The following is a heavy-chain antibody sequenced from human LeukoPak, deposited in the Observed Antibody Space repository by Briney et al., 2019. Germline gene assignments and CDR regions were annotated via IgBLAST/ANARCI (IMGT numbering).Heavy chain of an antibody. CDR2: IKQDGSER. Sequence: GGSLRLSCAASGFTFSAYSMSWVRQAPGKGLEWVANIKQDGSERYYVDSVKGRLTISRDNAKNSLYLQMNSLRAEDTAVYYCARPLDVWGRGTTVTVSS. V-gene: IGHV3-7*01. CDR3: ARPLDV. J-gene: IGHJ6*02. CDR1: GFTFSAYS.